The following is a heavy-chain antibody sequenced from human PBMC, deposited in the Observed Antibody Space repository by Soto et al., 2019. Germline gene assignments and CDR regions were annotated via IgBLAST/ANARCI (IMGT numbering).Heavy chain of an antibody. CDR2: ISWNSGSI. J-gene: IGHJ6*02. CDR3: AKDQNGDYNYYYGMDV. CDR1: GFTVSSNY. Sequence: GGSLRLSCAASGFTVSSNYMSWVRQAPGKGLEWVSGISWNSGSIGYADSVKGRFTISRDNAKNSLYLQMNSLRAEDTALYYCAKDQNGDYNYYYGMDVCGPGPMVTVSS. V-gene: IGHV3-9*01. D-gene: IGHD4-17*01.